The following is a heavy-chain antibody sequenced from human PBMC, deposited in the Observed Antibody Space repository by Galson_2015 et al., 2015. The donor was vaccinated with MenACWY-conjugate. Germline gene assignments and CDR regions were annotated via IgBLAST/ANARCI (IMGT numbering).Heavy chain of an antibody. CDR3: ARIVGASHFFDY. CDR1: GYSFTNFW. CDR2: IDPSDSYS. J-gene: IGHJ4*02. D-gene: IGHD1-26*01. Sequence: QSGAEVKKPGESLRISCKGSGYSFTNFWISWVRQMPGKGLEWMGKIDPSDSYSTYSPSFQGHVTISVDKPSTTAYLQWSSLKASDTGMYYCARIVGASHFFDYWGQGSLVAVSS. V-gene: IGHV5-10-1*01.